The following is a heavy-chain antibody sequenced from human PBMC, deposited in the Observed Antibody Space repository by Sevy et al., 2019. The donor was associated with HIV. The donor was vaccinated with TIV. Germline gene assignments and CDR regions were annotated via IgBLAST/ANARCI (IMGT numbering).Heavy chain of an antibody. CDR2: IKSKIDGGTI. CDR1: GFTFSNVW. CDR3: TTEAVDCSTTTCSLAMDV. V-gene: IGHV3-15*01. Sequence: SLRLSCAASGFTFSNVWMSWVRQAPGKGLEWVGRIKSKIDGGTIDYAAPVKVRFTISRDDSKNTLYLQMNSLKTEDTAVYYCTTEAVDCSTTTCSLAMDVWGQGTTVTVSS. J-gene: IGHJ6*02. D-gene: IGHD2-2*01.